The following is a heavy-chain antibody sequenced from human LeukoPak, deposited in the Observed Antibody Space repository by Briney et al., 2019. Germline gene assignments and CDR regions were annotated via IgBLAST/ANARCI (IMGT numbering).Heavy chain of an antibody. CDR1: GYIFTSYG. D-gene: IGHD6-19*01. CDR2: ISAYNGNT. J-gene: IGHJ6*02. CDR3: ARYLPRSGWYLAYYYYGMDV. Sequence: ASVKVSCKASGYIFTSYGISWVRQAPGQGLEWMGWISAYNGNTNYAQKLQGRVTMTTDTSTSTAYMELRSLRSDDTAVYYCARYLPRSGWYLAYYYYGMDVWGQGTTVTVSS. V-gene: IGHV1-18*01.